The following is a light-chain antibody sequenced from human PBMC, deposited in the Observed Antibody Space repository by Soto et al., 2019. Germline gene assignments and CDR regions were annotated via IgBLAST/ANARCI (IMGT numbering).Light chain of an antibody. CDR2: DAS. Sequence: EIVLTQSPATLSLSPGERATLSCRASQSVSSYLAWYQQKPGQGPRRLIYDASNRATGIPARFSGSGSGTDFNLTISSLDPDDFVVYYCQQRSDWPSTFGGGTKVQIK. CDR1: QSVSSY. J-gene: IGKJ4*01. V-gene: IGKV3-11*01. CDR3: QQRSDWPST.